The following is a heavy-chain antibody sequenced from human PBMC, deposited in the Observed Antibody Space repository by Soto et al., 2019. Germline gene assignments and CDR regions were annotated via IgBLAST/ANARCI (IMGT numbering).Heavy chain of an antibody. Sequence: GGSLRLSCAASGFTFINYGMSWVRQAPGKGLEWVSGISGTGGNTYYADSVKGRFTISRDNSKNTLYLQMNSLRAEDTAVYYCAKDKDFWSGYPVDYWGQGTLVTVSS. CDR1: GFTFINYG. CDR3: AKDKDFWSGYPVDY. J-gene: IGHJ4*02. V-gene: IGHV3-23*01. CDR2: ISGTGGNT. D-gene: IGHD3-3*01.